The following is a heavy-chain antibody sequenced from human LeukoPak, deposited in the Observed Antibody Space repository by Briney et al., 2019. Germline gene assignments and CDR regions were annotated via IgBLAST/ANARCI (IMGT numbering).Heavy chain of an antibody. Sequence: ASVKVSCKASGYTFTGYYMHWVRQAPGQGLEWMGWINPNSGNTNYAQKLQGRVTMTTDTSTSTAYMELRSLRSDDTAVYYCARASHAFDIWGQGTMVTVSS. CDR1: GYTFTGYY. CDR2: INPNSGNT. V-gene: IGHV1-18*04. J-gene: IGHJ3*02. CDR3: ARASHAFDI.